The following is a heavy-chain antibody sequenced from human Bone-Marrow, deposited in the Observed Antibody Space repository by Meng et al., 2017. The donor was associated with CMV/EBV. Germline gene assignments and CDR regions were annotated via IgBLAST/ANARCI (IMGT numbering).Heavy chain of an antibody. CDR1: GGSISSSSYY. CDR2: SYYSGST. V-gene: IGHV4-39*01. CDR3: AKRDASIVVVPAAIRGRIHFGMDV. Sequence: SETLSLTCTVSGGSISSSSYYWGWIRQPPGKGLEWIGSSYYSGSTYYNPSLKSRVTISVDTSKNQFSLKMSSVTAADTAVYYCAKRDASIVVVPAAIRGRIHFGMDVWGQGTTVTVSS. J-gene: IGHJ6*02. D-gene: IGHD2-2*01.